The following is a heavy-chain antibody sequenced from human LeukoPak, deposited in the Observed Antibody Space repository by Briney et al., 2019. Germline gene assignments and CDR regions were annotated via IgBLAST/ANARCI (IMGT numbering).Heavy chain of an antibody. V-gene: IGHV3-7*01. J-gene: IGHJ4*02. CDR2: IRQDGSEK. D-gene: IGHD6-6*01. CDR3: AKRIAARPGY. Sequence: GGSLRLSCAASGFTFSSHWMSWVRQAPGKGLEWVANIRQDGSEKYYVDSVKGRFTISRDNAKNSLYLQMNGLRAEDTAVYYCAKRIAARPGYWGQGTLVTVSS. CDR1: GFTFSSHW.